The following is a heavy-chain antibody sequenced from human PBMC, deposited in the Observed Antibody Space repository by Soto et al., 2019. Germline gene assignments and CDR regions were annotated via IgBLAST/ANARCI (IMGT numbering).Heavy chain of an antibody. CDR2: INPQTGVT. J-gene: IGHJ6*02. CDR1: GYTFTGYY. D-gene: IGHD2-2*01. CDR3: ARERYQVISDGMDV. V-gene: IGHV1-2*02. Sequence: QVQLVQSGAEVKTPGASVRVSCKASGYTFTGYYIHWVREAPGQGLEWMGWINPQTGVTSYAQKFQGRVTLSRDTSINTAYLELSRLRFDDAAVYFCARERYQVISDGMDVWGQGTTVTVSS.